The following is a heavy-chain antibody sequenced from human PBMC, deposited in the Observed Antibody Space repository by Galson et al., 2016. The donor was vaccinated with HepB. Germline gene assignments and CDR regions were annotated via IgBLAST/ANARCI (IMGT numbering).Heavy chain of an antibody. J-gene: IGHJ4*02. V-gene: IGHV3-23*01. Sequence: SLRLSCAASGFSFSNSGMSWVRQAPGRGRARVSGLTRSGDATHYADFVKGRFTISRDNSKNTLYLYMNNLTAGDTAIYYCGKHGGFDYWGQGALVTVSS. CDR3: GKHGGFDY. CDR1: GFSFSNSG. D-gene: IGHD3-16*01. CDR2: LTRSGDAT.